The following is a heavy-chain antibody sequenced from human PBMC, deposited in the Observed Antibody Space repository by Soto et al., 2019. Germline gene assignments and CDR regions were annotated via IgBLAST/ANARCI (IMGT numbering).Heavy chain of an antibody. V-gene: IGHV1-69*01. D-gene: IGHD6-6*01. CDR2: IIPIFGTA. Sequence: QVQLVQSGAEVKKPGSSVKVSCKASGGTFSSYAISWVRQAPGQGLEWMGGIIPIFGTANYAQKFQGRVTITADESTSTAYMELSSLRSEATAVYYCARVPEYSSSSRGVWFDYWGQGTLVTVSS. CDR1: GGTFSSYA. CDR3: ARVPEYSSSSRGVWFDY. J-gene: IGHJ4*02.